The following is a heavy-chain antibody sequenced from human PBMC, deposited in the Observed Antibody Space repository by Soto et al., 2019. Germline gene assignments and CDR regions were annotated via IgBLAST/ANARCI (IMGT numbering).Heavy chain of an antibody. CDR1: GFTFSSYG. CDR3: AREGGNGSPPYYYYGMDV. CDR2: IWYDGSNK. J-gene: IGHJ6*02. D-gene: IGHD1-26*01. Sequence: GGSLRLSCAASGFTFSSYGMHWVRQAPGKGLEWVAVIWYDGSNKYYADSVKGRFTISRDNSKNTLYLQMNSLRAEDTAVYYCAREGGNGSPPYYYYGMDVWGQGTTVTVSS. V-gene: IGHV3-33*01.